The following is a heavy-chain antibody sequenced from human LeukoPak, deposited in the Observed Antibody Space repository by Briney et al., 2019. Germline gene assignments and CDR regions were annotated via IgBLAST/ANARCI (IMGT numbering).Heavy chain of an antibody. J-gene: IGHJ4*02. V-gene: IGHV3-21*01. CDR1: GSTFSSYC. CDR3: GRDRRFGELPQGY. Sequence: PAGSLRLSCAASGSTFSSYCMNWVRQPPGKGLECVSSISSSSSYIYYAPSVKGRFTISRDNAKNSLYLQMNSLRAEDTAVYYCGRDRRFGELPQGYWGQGNLVTVSS. CDR2: ISSSSSYI. D-gene: IGHD3-10*01.